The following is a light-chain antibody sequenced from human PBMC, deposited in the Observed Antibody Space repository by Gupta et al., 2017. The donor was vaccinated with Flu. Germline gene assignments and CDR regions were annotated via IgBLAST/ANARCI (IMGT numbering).Light chain of an antibody. V-gene: IGKV3-15*01. CDR2: SAS. CDR3: QQYDNWPDT. Sequence: DRVMTQSPATLSVSPGERATLSRRASQSVRSNLAWYQQKPGQAPRLLMYSASTRDTAIPARFSGSGSGTEFTLTISNLQSEDSAVYYCQQYDNWPDTFGQGTKLEIK. CDR1: QSVRSN. J-gene: IGKJ2*01.